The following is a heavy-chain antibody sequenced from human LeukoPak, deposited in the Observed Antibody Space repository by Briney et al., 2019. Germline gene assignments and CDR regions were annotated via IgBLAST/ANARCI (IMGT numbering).Heavy chain of an antibody. Sequence: ETLSLTCTVSGGSISSYYWSWIRQPAGKGLEWIGRIYTSGSTNYNPSLKSRVTMSVDTSKNQFSLKLSSVTAADTAVYYCARHVDTAVVLYFDYWGHGALVTVSS. J-gene: IGHJ4*01. CDR2: IYTSGST. V-gene: IGHV4-4*07. D-gene: IGHD5-18*01. CDR3: ARHVDTAVVLYFDY. CDR1: GGSISSYY.